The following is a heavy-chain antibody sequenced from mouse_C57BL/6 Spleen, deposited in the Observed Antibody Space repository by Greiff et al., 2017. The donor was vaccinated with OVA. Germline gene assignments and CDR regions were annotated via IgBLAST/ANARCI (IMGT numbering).Heavy chain of an antibody. CDR2: ISYSGST. Sequence: EVQVVESGPGMVKPSQSLSLTCTVTGYSITSGYDWHWIRHFPGNKLEWMGYISYSGSTNYNPSLKSRISITHDTSKNHFFLKLNSVTTEDTATYYCARDRGGGAMDYWGQGTSVTVSS. V-gene: IGHV3-1*01. CDR1: GYSITSGYD. J-gene: IGHJ4*01. CDR3: ARDRGGGAMDY.